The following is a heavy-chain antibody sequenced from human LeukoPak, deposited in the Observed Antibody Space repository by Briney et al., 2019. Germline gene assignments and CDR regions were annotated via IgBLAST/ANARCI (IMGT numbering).Heavy chain of an antibody. CDR3: AKRGVVIRVILVGFHKEAYYFDS. Sequence: PGGSLRLSCAVSGITLSNYCMSWVRQAPGKGLEWVAGISDSGGSTNYADSVKGRFTISRDTPKNSLYMQMNSLRAEDTAVYFCAKRGVVIRVILVGFHKEAYYFDSWGQGALVTVSS. V-gene: IGHV3-23*01. D-gene: IGHD3-22*01. J-gene: IGHJ4*02. CDR1: GITLSNYC. CDR2: ISDSGGST.